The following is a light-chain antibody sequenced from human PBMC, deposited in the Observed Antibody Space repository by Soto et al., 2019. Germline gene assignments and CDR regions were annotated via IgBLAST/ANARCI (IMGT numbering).Light chain of an antibody. V-gene: IGLV2-8*01. CDR2: EVN. CDR3: CSYAANNNLM. Sequence: QSALTQPPSASGSLGQSVTISCTGTSSDVGGYNYVSWYQQHPGRAPKLMIYEVNKRPSGVPDRFSGSKSGNTASLTVSGLQDEDADDYYCCSYAANNNLMFGGGTKLTVL. J-gene: IGLJ3*02. CDR1: SSDVGGYNY.